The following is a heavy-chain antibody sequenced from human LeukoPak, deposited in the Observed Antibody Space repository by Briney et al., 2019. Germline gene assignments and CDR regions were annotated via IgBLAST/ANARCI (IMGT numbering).Heavy chain of an antibody. J-gene: IGHJ4*02. V-gene: IGHV3-21*01. CDR3: ARDVVVVVASDSNFNY. CDR1: GFTFSSYS. D-gene: IGHD2-15*01. Sequence: PGGSPRLSCAASGFTFSSYSMNWVRQAPGKGLEWVSSISSSSSYIYYADSVKGRFTISRDNAKNSLYLQMNSLRAEDTAVYYCARDVVVVVASDSNFNYWGQGTLVTVSS. CDR2: ISSSSSYI.